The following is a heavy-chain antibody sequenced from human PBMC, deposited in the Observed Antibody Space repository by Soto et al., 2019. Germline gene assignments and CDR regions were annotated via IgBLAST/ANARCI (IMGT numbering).Heavy chain of an antibody. Sequence: GGSLRLSCAASGFAFSNYAMHWVRQAPGKGLEWVSSISTSIDATYYADSVKGRFTISRDDSKNTLYLQMNSLRAEDSAVYYCAKDRTVAARHFDYWGQGTQVTVSS. CDR2: ISTSIDAT. J-gene: IGHJ4*02. D-gene: IGHD6-6*01. CDR3: AKDRTVAARHFDY. CDR1: GFAFSNYA. V-gene: IGHV3-23*01.